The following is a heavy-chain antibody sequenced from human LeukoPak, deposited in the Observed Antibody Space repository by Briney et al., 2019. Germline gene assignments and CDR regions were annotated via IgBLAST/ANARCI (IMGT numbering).Heavy chain of an antibody. Sequence: PSETLSLTCTVSGGSISSSSYYWGWIRQPPGKGLEWIGSIYYSGSTYYNPSLKSRVTISVDTSKNQFSLKLSSVTAADTAVYYCARRGGDHSGSYYLAFDIWGQGTMVTVSS. D-gene: IGHD1-26*01. J-gene: IGHJ3*02. CDR2: IYYSGST. CDR3: ARRGGDHSGSYYLAFDI. CDR1: GGSISSSSYY. V-gene: IGHV4-39*07.